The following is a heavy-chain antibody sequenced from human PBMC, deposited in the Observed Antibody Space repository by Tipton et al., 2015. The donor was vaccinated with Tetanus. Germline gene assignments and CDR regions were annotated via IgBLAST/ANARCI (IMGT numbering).Heavy chain of an antibody. CDR2: IRDNGNS. CDR3: ARGTLYAFDF. J-gene: IGHJ4*02. CDR1: GGSINSGGHF. V-gene: IGHV4-31*03. Sequence: LRLSCTVSGGSINSGGHFWTWIRQRSGKGLEWIGHIRDNGNSYANPSLSGRVTMSVDTRKNQFSLNLTSVSVADTATYYCARGTLYAFDFWGQGVQVTVSS. D-gene: IGHD3-16*01.